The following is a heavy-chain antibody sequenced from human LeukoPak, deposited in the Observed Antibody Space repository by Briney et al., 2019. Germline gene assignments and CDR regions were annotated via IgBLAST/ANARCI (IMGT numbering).Heavy chain of an antibody. Sequence: GGSLRLSCAASGFTVSSNYMSWVRQAPGKGLEWVAVIWYDGSNKYYADSVKGRFTISRDNSKNTLYLQMNSLRAEDTAVYYCARDRAAAGDYWGQGTLVTVSS. CDR2: IWYDGSNK. D-gene: IGHD6-13*01. CDR3: ARDRAAAGDY. V-gene: IGHV3-33*08. CDR1: GFTVSSNY. J-gene: IGHJ4*02.